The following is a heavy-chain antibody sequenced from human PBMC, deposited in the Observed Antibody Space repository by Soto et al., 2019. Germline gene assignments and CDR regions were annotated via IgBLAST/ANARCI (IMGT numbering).Heavy chain of an antibody. D-gene: IGHD3-10*01. V-gene: IGHV3-23*01. CDR3: ARSLRGVIIDFDS. CDR2: ISGTTDNT. J-gene: IGHJ4*02. CDR1: EFTFSSNA. Sequence: GGSLRQSCAASEFTFSSNAMSWVRQAPGKGLEWVSAISGTTDNTYYADSVKGRFTISRDNSKNTLYLQMNSLRAEDTALYYCARSLRGVIIDFDSWGQGTLVNRLL.